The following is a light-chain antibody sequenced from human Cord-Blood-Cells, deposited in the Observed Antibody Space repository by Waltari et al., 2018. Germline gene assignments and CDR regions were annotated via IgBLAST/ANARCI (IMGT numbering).Light chain of an antibody. J-gene: IGLJ2*01. CDR2: GNR. CDR3: QSYDSSLSGPVV. V-gene: IGLV1-40*01. CDR1: SSNIGAGYD. Sequence: QSVLTQPPSVSGAPGQRVTISCTGSSSNIGAGYDVHWYQQLPGTAPKLLIYGNRNRPPGVPDLFSGSKSGTSASLAITGLQAEDEADYYCQSYDSSLSGPVVFGGGTKLTVL.